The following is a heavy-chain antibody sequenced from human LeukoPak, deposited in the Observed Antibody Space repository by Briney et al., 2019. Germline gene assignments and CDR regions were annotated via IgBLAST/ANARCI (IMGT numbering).Heavy chain of an antibody. J-gene: IGHJ4*02. CDR2: IYPGDSDA. D-gene: IGHD1-26*01. CDR1: GYSFTSYW. Sequence: PGESLKISCKGSGYSFTSYWIGWVRQMPGKGLKWMGVIYPGDSDARYSPSFQGQVTISADKSISIAYLQWSSLKASDTAMYYCARRRDLYSGSYYPFDYWGQGTLVTVSS. CDR3: ARRRDLYSGSYYPFDY. V-gene: IGHV5-51*01.